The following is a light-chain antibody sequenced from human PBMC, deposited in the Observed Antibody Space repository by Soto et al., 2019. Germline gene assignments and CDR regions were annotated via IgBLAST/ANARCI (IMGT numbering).Light chain of an antibody. CDR3: GTWDYSVSGWV. V-gene: IGLV1-51*02. J-gene: IGLJ3*02. CDR1: SSNIGNYY. CDR2: QNN. Sequence: QSLLTQPPSVSAAPGQRVTISCSGSSSNIGNYYVSWYQQLPGTAPKLVIYQNNKRPSGIPDRFSGSKSGTSATLGISELQTGDEADYYCGTWDYSVSGWVFGGGTKVTVL.